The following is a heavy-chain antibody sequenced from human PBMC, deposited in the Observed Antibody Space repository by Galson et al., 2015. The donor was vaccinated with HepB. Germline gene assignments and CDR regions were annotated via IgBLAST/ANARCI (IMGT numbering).Heavy chain of an antibody. CDR1: GYTLTHNY. CDR3: GRRNVAVAGSIDY. D-gene: IGHD6-19*01. V-gene: IGHV1-46*03. J-gene: IGHJ4*02. Sequence: SVKVSCKASGYTLTHNYMHWVRQAPGQGLEWMGMINPSDDTTSSAQKFRGRLTMTRDTSTSTVYMELSSLRSDDTAVYYCGRRNVAVAGSIDYWGQGTLVTVSS. CDR2: INPSDDTT.